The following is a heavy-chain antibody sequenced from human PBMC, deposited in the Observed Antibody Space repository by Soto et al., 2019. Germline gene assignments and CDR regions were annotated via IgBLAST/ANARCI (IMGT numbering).Heavy chain of an antibody. CDR3: ARGRYSSGWFDV. Sequence: PXETLSLTCTVSGDSVSSPRYYWNWIRQPPGQGLEWIGYISYSGSTDYNPTLKSRVTISVDTSKNQFSLKLSSVTAADTAVYYCARGRYSSGWFDVWGQGTPVTVSS. V-gene: IGHV4-61*01. D-gene: IGHD6-19*01. J-gene: IGHJ5*02. CDR1: GDSVSSPRYY. CDR2: ISYSGST.